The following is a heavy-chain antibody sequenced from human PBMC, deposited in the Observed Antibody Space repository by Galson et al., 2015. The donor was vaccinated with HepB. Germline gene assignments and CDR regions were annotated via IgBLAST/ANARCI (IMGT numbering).Heavy chain of an antibody. J-gene: IGHJ6*02. CDR2: IIPVLGIA. V-gene: IGHV1-69*04. Sequence: SVKVSCKASGGTLSSYTMSWVRQAPGQGLEWMGRIIPVLGIANFAQRFQDRLTITADKSTSTAYLELSSLKSEDTAVYYCARETVTSARSSYYYYGLDVWGQGTTVTVSS. CDR1: GGTLSSYT. D-gene: IGHD4-17*01. CDR3: ARETVTSARSSYYYYGLDV.